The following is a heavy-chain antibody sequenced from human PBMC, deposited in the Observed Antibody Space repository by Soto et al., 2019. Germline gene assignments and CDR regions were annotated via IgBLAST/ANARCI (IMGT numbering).Heavy chain of an antibody. V-gene: IGHV1-18*01. CDR2: ISTSDGNI. Sequence: QVQLVQSGAEVKKPGASVKVSCTASGYTFTTYGISWVQQAPGQGLEWMGWISTSDGNINYAQKLHGRVTMTTDTTTRTAYMELRSLKSDDTAVYYCARWRPVDTGLVYWGQGTAVTVSS. CDR1: GYTFTTYG. J-gene: IGHJ4*02. CDR3: ARWRPVDTGLVY. D-gene: IGHD1-1*01.